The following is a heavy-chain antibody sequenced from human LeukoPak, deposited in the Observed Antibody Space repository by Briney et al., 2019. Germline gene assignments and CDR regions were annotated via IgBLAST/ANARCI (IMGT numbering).Heavy chain of an antibody. J-gene: IGHJ4*02. CDR1: GFTFSSYS. V-gene: IGHV3-21*01. CDR2: ISSTSTYI. D-gene: IGHD4-17*01. Sequence: GGSLRLSCAASGFTFSSYSMNWVRQAPGKGLVWVSSISSTSTYIYYADSLKGRFTISRDNAKNSLYLQMNSLRAEDTAVYYCARVSPNTVTTLQYFDYWGQGTLVTVSS. CDR3: ARVSPNTVTTLQYFDY.